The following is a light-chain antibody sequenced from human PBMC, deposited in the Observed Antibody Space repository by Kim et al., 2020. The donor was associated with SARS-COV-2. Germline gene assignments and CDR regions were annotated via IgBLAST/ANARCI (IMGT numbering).Light chain of an antibody. CDR3: QQYSSFPYT. V-gene: IGKV1-5*03. Sequence: DIQMTQSPSTLSASVGDRVTITCRASQSISSWLAWYQQKPGKAPKVLIYKASNLESGVPSRFSGSGSGTEYTLTIISLQPDDFATYYCQQYSSFPYTFGQGTMLEI. CDR1: QSISSW. J-gene: IGKJ2*01. CDR2: KAS.